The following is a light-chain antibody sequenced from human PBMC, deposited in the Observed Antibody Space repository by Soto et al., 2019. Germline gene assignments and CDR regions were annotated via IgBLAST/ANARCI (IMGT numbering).Light chain of an antibody. J-gene: IGKJ1*01. CDR3: QQYYSSPWT. CDR1: QNLLYISNNKNY. CDR2: WAS. V-gene: IGKV4-1*01. Sequence: DIVMTQSPDSLAVSLGERATINCKSSQNLLYISNNKNYLSWYQQKPGQSPKLLIHWASTRESGVPDRFSGSGSETDFTLTISSLQAEDVAVYYCQQYYSSPWTFGRGTKLEIK.